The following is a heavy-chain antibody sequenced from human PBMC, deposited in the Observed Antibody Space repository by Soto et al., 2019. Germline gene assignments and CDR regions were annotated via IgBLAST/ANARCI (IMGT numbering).Heavy chain of an antibody. CDR1: WGHLSRGGYS. Sequence: SGTPAPTRGVSWGHLSRGGYSWSWIRQPPGKGLEWIGYIYHSGSTYYNPSLKSRVTISVDRSKNQFSLKLSSVTAADTAVYYCARVPSPWGQGTLVTVSS. CDR2: IYHSGST. CDR3: ARVPSP. J-gene: IGHJ5*02. V-gene: IGHV4-30-2*01.